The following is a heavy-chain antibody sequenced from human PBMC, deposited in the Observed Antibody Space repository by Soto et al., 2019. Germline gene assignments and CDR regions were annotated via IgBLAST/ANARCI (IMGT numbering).Heavy chain of an antibody. CDR3: AKEELDILTGYYPNWFDP. CDR2: ISGSGGST. J-gene: IGHJ5*02. CDR1: GFTFSSYA. D-gene: IGHD3-9*01. Sequence: GGSLRLSCAASGFTFSSYAMSWVRQAPGKGLEWVSAISGSGGSTYYADSVKGRFTISRDNSKNTLYLQMNSLRAEDTAVYYCAKEELDILTGYYPNWFDPWGQGTLVTVSS. V-gene: IGHV3-23*01.